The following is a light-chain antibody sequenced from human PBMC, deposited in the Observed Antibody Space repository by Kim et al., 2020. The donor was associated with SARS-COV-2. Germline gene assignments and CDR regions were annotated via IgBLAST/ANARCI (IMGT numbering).Light chain of an antibody. CDR3: QTWGTGSRGV. V-gene: IGLV4-69*01. Sequence: SFKLTGTLGRGHSSYAIAWHRQQPEKGPRYLMKLNSDGSHSKGDGIPDRFSGSSSGAERYLTISSLQSEDEADYYCQTWGTGSRGVFGGGTQLTVL. J-gene: IGLJ2*01. CDR1: RGHSSYA. CDR2: LNSDGSH.